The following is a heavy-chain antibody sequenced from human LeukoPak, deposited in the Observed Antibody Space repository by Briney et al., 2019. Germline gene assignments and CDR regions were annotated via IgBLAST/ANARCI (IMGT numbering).Heavy chain of an antibody. D-gene: IGHD3-9*01. CDR2: ISYDGSNK. CDR1: GFTFSSYA. V-gene: IGHV3-30-3*01. CDR3: AAENYDILTGVDY. J-gene: IGHJ4*02. Sequence: PGGSLRLSCAASGFTFSSYAMHWVRQAPGKGLEWVAVISYDGSNKYYADSVKGRFTISRDNSKNTLYLQMNSLRAEDTAVYYCAAENYDILTGVDYWGQGTLVTVSS.